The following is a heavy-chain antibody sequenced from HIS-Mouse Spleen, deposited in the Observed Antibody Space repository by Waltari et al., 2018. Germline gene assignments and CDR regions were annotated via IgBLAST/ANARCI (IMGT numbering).Heavy chain of an antibody. Sequence: QVQLVQSGAEVKKPGASVTVSCKASGYTFTGYYMHRVRQAPGQGLGWMGWINPNSGGTNYAQKFQGRVTMTRDTSISTAYMELSRLRSDDTAVYYCARGSGRWELLLPNWFDPWGQGTLVTVSS. CDR2: INPNSGGT. V-gene: IGHV1-2*02. J-gene: IGHJ5*02. D-gene: IGHD1-26*01. CDR3: ARGSGRWELLLPNWFDP. CDR1: GYTFTGYY.